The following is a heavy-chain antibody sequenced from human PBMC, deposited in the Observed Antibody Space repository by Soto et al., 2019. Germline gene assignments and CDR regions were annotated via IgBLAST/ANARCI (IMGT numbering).Heavy chain of an antibody. CDR3: AGFGYDWNGWD. Sequence: EMQLVESGGGLVQPGGSLRLSCVASGLSFRNYWVHWVRQAPGKGLEWVSRINTDGTYTSNADPVKGRFTISRDNAKNTLYLQMNSLRVEDTAVYFCAGFGYDWNGWDWGPGTLVTGSS. V-gene: IGHV3-74*01. CDR1: GLSFRNYW. CDR2: INTDGTYT. J-gene: IGHJ4*02. D-gene: IGHD1-20*01.